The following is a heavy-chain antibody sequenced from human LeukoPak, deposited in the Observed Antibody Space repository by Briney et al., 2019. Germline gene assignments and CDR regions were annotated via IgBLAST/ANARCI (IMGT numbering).Heavy chain of an antibody. V-gene: IGHV3-48*02. CDR1: GFTFSTYS. CDR3: ARQDTSGPWRLYGVHV. Sequence: PGGSLRLSCAGSGFTFSTYSMNWVRQAPGKGLEWVSYISSSSATIYYSDSVKGRFTISRDNAKNSLYLQMNSLRDEDTAVCYCARQDTSGPWRLYGVHVWGQGTTVTVSS. D-gene: IGHD6-25*01. CDR2: ISSSSATI. J-gene: IGHJ6*02.